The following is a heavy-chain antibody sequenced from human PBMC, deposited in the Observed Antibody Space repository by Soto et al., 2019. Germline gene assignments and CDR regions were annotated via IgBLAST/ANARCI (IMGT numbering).Heavy chain of an antibody. CDR2: INPSGGST. CDR1: GYTFTSYY. Sequence: GASVKVSCKASGYTFTSYYMHWVRQAPGQGLEWMGIINPSGGSTSYAQKFQGRVTMTRDTSTSTVYMELSSLRSEDTAVYYCAREPLYSGSYRSAPPFDYWAREPWSPSPQ. V-gene: IGHV1-46*03. D-gene: IGHD1-26*01. CDR3: AREPLYSGSYRSAPPFDY. J-gene: IGHJ4*02.